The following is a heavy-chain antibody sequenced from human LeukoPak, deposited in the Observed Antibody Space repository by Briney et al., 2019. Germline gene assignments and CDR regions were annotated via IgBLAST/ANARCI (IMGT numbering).Heavy chain of an antibody. Sequence: GSLRLSCAASGFPFSSYSMNWVRQAPGKGLEWVSSISSSSDYKYYADSMKGRLTISKDNAKNSLYLQMNSLRAEDTAVYYCARGSDFWSGYGDYWGQGTLVTVSS. CDR1: GFPFSSYS. CDR3: ARGSDFWSGYGDY. CDR2: ISSSSDYK. J-gene: IGHJ4*02. V-gene: IGHV3-21*01. D-gene: IGHD3-3*01.